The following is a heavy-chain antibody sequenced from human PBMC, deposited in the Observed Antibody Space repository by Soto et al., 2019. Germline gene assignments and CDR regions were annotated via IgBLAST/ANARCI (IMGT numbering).Heavy chain of an antibody. CDR1: GFTVSSNY. CDR3: ARAYQSYDYIWGSYRPNYFDY. V-gene: IGHV3-66*01. CDR2: IYSGGST. J-gene: IGHJ4*02. Sequence: GGSMRLSCAASGFTVSSNYMSWVRQDPGKGLEWVSVIYSGGSTYYADSVKGRFTISRDNSKNTLYLQMNSLRAEDTAVYYCARAYQSYDYIWGSYRPNYFDYWGQGTLVTVSS. D-gene: IGHD3-16*02.